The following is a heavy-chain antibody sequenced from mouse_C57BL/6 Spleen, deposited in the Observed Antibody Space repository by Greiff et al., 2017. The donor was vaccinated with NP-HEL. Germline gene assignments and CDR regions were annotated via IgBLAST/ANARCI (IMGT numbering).Heavy chain of an antibody. CDR1: GYTFTSYW. Sequence: QVQLQQPGAELVKPGASVKLSCKASGYTFTSYWMHWVKQRPGQGLEWIGMIHPNSGSTNYNEKFKSKATLTVDKSSSTAYMQLSSLTSEDSAVYYGARSNDYDYYAMGYWGQGTSVTVSS. CDR2: IHPNSGST. D-gene: IGHD2-4*01. V-gene: IGHV1-64*01. CDR3: ARSNDYDYYAMGY. J-gene: IGHJ4*01.